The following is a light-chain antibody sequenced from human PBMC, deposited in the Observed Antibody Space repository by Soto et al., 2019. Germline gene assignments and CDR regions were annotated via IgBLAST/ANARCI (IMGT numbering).Light chain of an antibody. J-gene: IGKJ1*01. Sequence: EIVLMQSPGTLSLSPGERATLSGRASQSVSSKSLAWYQQKPGQAPRLLIYTASSRATGIPDRFSGIGSGTDFTLTISRLEPEDFAVYYCQQYDSSPRTFGQGTKVDIK. CDR2: TAS. CDR3: QQYDSSPRT. CDR1: QSVSSKS. V-gene: IGKV3-20*01.